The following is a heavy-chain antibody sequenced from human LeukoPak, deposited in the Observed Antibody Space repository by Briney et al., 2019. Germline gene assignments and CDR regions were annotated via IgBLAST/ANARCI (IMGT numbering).Heavy chain of an antibody. CDR3: AKVPSPFGVVRCFDY. V-gene: IGHV3-23*01. J-gene: IGHJ4*02. CDR1: GFTFSSYA. Sequence: GGSLRLSCAASGFTFSSYAMSWVRQAPGKGLEWVSAISGSGGSTYYADSVKGRFTISRDNSKNTLYLQMNSLRAEDTAVYYCAKVPSPFGVVRCFDYWGQGTLVTVSS. CDR2: ISGSGGST. D-gene: IGHD3-3*01.